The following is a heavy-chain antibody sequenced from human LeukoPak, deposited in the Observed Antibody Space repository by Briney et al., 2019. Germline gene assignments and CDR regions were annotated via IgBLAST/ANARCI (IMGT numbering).Heavy chain of an antibody. D-gene: IGHD6-13*01. CDR1: GFTFSCYS. CDR2: ISSSSSYI. CDR3: ARSFLSIAAAATDY. V-gene: IGHV3-21*01. Sequence: PGGSLRLSCAASGFTFSCYSMNWVRQAPGKGLEWVSSISSSSSYIYYADSVKGRFTISRDNAKNSLYLQMNSLRAEDTAVYYCARSFLSIAAAATDYWGQGTLVTVSS. J-gene: IGHJ4*02.